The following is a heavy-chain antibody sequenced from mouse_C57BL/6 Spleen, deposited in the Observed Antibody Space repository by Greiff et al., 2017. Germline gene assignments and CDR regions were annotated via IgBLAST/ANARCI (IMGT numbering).Heavy chain of an antibody. CDR1: GFTFSSYG. V-gene: IGHV5-6*01. D-gene: IGHD2-1*01. CDR3: ARRPVYYGNYEDAMDY. Sequence: EVHLVESGGDLVKPGGSLKLSCAASGFTFSSYGMSWVRQTPDKRLEWVATISSGGSYTYYPDSVKGRFTISRDNAKNTLYLQMSSLKSEDTAMYYYARRPVYYGNYEDAMDYWGQGTSVTVSS. J-gene: IGHJ4*01. CDR2: ISSGGSYT.